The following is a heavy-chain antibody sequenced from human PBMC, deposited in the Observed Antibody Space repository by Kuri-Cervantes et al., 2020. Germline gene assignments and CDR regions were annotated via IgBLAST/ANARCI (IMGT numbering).Heavy chain of an antibody. Sequence: SETLSLTCAVYGGSFSGYYWNWIRQPPGKGLEWIGEINHSGGTTYNPSLKSRVTISLDTSGNQFSLNLTSVTAADTAVYYCARGQANYYDGSGYYSPPLDYWGQGTLVTVSS. CDR2: INHSGGT. J-gene: IGHJ4*02. D-gene: IGHD3-22*01. V-gene: IGHV4-34*01. CDR3: ARGQANYYDGSGYYSPPLDY. CDR1: GGSFSGYY.